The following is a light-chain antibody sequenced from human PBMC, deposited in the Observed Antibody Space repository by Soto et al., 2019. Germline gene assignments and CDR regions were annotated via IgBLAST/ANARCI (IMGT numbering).Light chain of an antibody. V-gene: IGLV1-40*01. Sequence: QSVLTQPPSVSGAPGQRVTISCTGSSSNIGAVYDVHWYQQYPGTAPKLLIYGNSNRPSGVPDQFSGSKSGTSTSLAISGLQAEDEADYYCQSYDSSLSGYVFGTGTKVT. J-gene: IGLJ1*01. CDR2: GNS. CDR1: SSNIGAVYD. CDR3: QSYDSSLSGYV.